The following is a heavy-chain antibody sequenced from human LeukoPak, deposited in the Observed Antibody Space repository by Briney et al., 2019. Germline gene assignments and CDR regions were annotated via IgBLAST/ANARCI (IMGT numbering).Heavy chain of an antibody. CDR3: AKDLQTYYYGSGSYNLFDY. Sequence: GGSLRLSCAASGFTFSSYGMHWVRQAPGKGLEWVAVISYDGSNKYYADSVKGRFTISRDNSKNTLYLQMNSLRAEDTAVYYCAKDLQTYYYGSGSYNLFDYWGQGTLVTVSS. D-gene: IGHD3-10*01. J-gene: IGHJ4*02. V-gene: IGHV3-30*18. CDR2: ISYDGSNK. CDR1: GFTFSSYG.